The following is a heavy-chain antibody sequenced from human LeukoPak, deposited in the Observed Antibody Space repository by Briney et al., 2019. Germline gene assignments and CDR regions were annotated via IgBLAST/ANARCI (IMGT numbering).Heavy chain of an antibody. CDR2: IRSKAFGGTT. CDR1: VFPFSSYE. V-gene: IGHV3-49*03. Sequence: GGSLILSCAASVFPFSSYEMNWFRQAPGKGLEWVGFIRSKAFGGTTDYAASVKGIFTISRDDSKHIAYLQMNSLKTEDTAVYYCSRDGSGSYGRDRTFDYWGQGTLVTVSS. CDR3: SRDGSGSYGRDRTFDY. D-gene: IGHD3-10*01. J-gene: IGHJ4*02.